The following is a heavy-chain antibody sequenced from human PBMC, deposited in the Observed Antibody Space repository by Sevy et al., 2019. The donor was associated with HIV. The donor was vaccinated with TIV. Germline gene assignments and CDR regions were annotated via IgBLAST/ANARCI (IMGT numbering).Heavy chain of an antibody. D-gene: IGHD2-15*01. CDR3: VKYRAQMLPYYLDY. Sequence: GGSLRLSCAASGFTFSTYGMHWVRQAPGKGLDWMAFIRYDGGYKYYADSVKGRFTISRDNSKNTVYLQMNSLRAEDTAAYYCVKYRAQMLPYYLDYWGQGTLVTVSS. J-gene: IGHJ4*02. CDR2: IRYDGGYK. CDR1: GFTFSTYG. V-gene: IGHV3-30*02.